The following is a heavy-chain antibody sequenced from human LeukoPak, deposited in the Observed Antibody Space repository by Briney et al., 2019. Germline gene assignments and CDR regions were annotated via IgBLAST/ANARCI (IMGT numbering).Heavy chain of an antibody. CDR3: ARDRGFSYGFDF. J-gene: IGHJ4*02. CDR2: VFTSGST. Sequence: PSQTLSLTCTVSGGSISSSIYSWSWIRQPAGKGLEWIGRVFTSGSTNYNPSLKSRVTISVDMSKNQFSLKLNSVTAADTAVYYCARDRGFSYGFDFWGQGTLVTVSS. V-gene: IGHV4-61*02. D-gene: IGHD5-18*01. CDR1: GGSISSSIYS.